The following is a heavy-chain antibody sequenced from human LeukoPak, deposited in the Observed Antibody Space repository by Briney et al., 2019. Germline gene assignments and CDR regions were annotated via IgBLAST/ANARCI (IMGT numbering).Heavy chain of an antibody. CDR1: GYTFTSYA. CDR3: AMSPYYGSGPAHDAFDI. CDR2: IIPILGIA. V-gene: IGHV1-69*04. D-gene: IGHD3-10*01. J-gene: IGHJ3*02. Sequence: ASVKVSCKASGYTFTSYAISWVRQAPGQGLEWMGRIIPILGIANYAQKFQGRVTITADKSTSTAYMELSSLRSEDTAVYYCAMSPYYGSGPAHDAFDIWGQGTMVTVSS.